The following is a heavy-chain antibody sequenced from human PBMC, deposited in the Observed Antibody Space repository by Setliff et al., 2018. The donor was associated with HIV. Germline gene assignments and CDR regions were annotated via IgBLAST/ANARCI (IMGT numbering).Heavy chain of an antibody. D-gene: IGHD1-26*01. CDR3: ARARLQGIVTAVSPRDNCLDP. CDR1: GYNFINYG. V-gene: IGHV1-18*01. J-gene: IGHJ5*02. Sequence: GASVKVSCKASGYNFINYGISWVRQAPGQGLEWMGWISAYNGNTDYAPRLLGRVTMTTDTFTSTAYMELRSLSSDDTAVYYCARARLQGIVTAVSPRDNCLDPWGQGTRVTVSS. CDR2: ISAYNGNT.